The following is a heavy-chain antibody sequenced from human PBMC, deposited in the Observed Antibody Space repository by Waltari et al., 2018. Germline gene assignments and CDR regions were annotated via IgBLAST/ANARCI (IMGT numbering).Heavy chain of an antibody. J-gene: IGHJ4*02. D-gene: IGHD2-2*01. V-gene: IGHV1-2*02. Sequence: QVQLVQSGAEVKKPGASVKVSCTASGYTFTGYYMHWVRQSPGQGLEWMGWINPNSGDTNYSQKFQGRVTMTRHTSISTAYLELSRLRSDDTAVYYCARYQSQRDCDYWGQGTLVTVSS. CDR2: INPNSGDT. CDR1: GYTFTGYY. CDR3: ARYQSQRDCDY.